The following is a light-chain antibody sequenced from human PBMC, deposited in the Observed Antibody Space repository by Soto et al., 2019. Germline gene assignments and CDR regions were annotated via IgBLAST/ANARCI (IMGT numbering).Light chain of an antibody. Sequence: QSALTQLPSVSGSPGQSVTISCTGTSSDVGIYNRVSWYQQPPGTAPKLMIYEVSNRPSGVPDRFSGSKSGNTASLTISGLQSEDEADYYCSSYTSSSTYVFGTGTKLTVL. V-gene: IGLV2-18*02. CDR3: SSYTSSSTYV. CDR2: EVS. J-gene: IGLJ1*01. CDR1: SSDVGIYNR.